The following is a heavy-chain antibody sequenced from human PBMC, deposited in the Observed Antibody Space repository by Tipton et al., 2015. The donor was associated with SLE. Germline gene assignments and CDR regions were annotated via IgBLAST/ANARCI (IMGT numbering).Heavy chain of an antibody. D-gene: IGHD5-12*01. CDR1: GGSISSSSYY. J-gene: IGHJ4*02. CDR3: ARAQVATRLFDY. V-gene: IGHV4-39*07. Sequence: TLSLTCTVSGGSISSSSYYWGWIRQPPGKGLEWIGSIYYSGSTYYNPSLKSRVTISVDTSKNQFSLKLSSVTATDTAVYYCARAQVATRLFDYWGQGTLVTVSS. CDR2: IYYSGST.